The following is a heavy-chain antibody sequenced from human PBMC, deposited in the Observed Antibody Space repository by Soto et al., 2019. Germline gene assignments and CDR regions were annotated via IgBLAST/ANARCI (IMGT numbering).Heavy chain of an antibody. J-gene: IGHJ6*02. CDR1: GYTFTGYY. V-gene: IGHV1-2*04. CDR2: MNPNSGGT. CDR3: ATEGYYDSSGPPDPINYYYYYGMDV. D-gene: IGHD3-22*01. Sequence: ASVKVSCKASGYTFTGYYMHWVRQAPGQGREWMGWMNPNSGGTNYAQKFQGWVTMTRDTSISTAYMELSRLRSDDTAVYYCATEGYYDSSGPPDPINYYYYYGMDVWGQGTTVTVSS.